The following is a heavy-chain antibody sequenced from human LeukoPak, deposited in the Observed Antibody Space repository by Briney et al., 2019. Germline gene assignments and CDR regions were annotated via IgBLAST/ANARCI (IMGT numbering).Heavy chain of an antibody. D-gene: IGHD2-2*01. V-gene: IGHV4-59*01. CDR1: GGSISSYY. CDR2: IYYSGST. Sequence: PSETLSLTCTVSGGSISSYYWSWIRQPPGKGLEWIGYIYYSGSTNYNPSLKSRVTISVDTSKNQFSLKLSSVTAADTAVYYCARDRGCSSPTGYAELVSVMAVWAKGPPVTVS. CDR3: ARDRGCSSPTGYAELVSVMAV. J-gene: IGHJ6*04.